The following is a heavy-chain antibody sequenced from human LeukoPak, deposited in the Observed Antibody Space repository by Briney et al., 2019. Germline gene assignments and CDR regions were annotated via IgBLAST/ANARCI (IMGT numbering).Heavy chain of an antibody. Sequence: GGSLRLSCAASGFTSSSYEMSWFRQAPGKGLEWVSYISNSGGSTTYYADSMKGRFTISRDNSKNTLYLQMNSLRAEDTAVYYCARDLPPTETTYYYGMDVWGQGTTVTVSS. CDR2: ISNSGGSTT. J-gene: IGHJ6*02. D-gene: IGHD4-17*01. CDR3: ARDLPPTETTYYYGMDV. CDR1: GFTSSSYE. V-gene: IGHV3-48*03.